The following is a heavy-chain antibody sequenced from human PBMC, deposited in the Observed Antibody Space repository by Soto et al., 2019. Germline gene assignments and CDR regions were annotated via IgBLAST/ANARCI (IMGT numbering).Heavy chain of an antibody. CDR3: ARDPLALYYDFWSGYYGPYFDY. D-gene: IGHD3-3*01. Sequence: GGSLRLSCAASGFTFSSYAMHWVRQAPGKGLEWVAVISYDGSNKYYADSVKGRFTISRDNSKNTLYLQMNSLRAEDTAVYYCARDPLALYYDFWSGYYGPYFDYWGQGTLVTVSS. CDR1: GFTFSSYA. CDR2: ISYDGSNK. J-gene: IGHJ4*02. V-gene: IGHV3-30-3*01.